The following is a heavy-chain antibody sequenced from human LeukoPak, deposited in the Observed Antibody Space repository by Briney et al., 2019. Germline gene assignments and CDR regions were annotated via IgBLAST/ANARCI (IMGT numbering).Heavy chain of an antibody. Sequence: GGSLRLSCAASGFSFSSYGMHWVRQAPGKGLEWVAFTRSDGSIEYYADSVKGRFTISRDNAKDTLYLQMNSLRPEDAALYYCAKDQPEAYFDYWGQGTLVTVSS. CDR1: GFSFSSYG. CDR3: AKDQPEAYFDY. CDR2: TRSDGSIE. J-gene: IGHJ4*02. V-gene: IGHV3-30*02. D-gene: IGHD1-14*01.